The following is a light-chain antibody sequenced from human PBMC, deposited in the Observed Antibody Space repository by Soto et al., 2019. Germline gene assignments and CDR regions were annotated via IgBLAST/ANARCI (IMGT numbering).Light chain of an antibody. CDR3: QHHNTWWWT. J-gene: IGKJ1*01. CDR2: GAS. CDR1: QSVDIN. V-gene: IGKV3-15*01. Sequence: EIVLTQSPATLSVSPGERVTLSCRASQSVDINLAWYQQKPGQAPRLLIYGASTRATDMPGRFSGRGSGTEFTLTISSLQSEDSAVYYCQHHNTWWWTFGQGTKVDIK.